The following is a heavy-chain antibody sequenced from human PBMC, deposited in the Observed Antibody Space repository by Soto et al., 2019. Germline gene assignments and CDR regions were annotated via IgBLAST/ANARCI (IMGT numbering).Heavy chain of an antibody. J-gene: IGHJ4*02. CDR3: ARESGRRRLFDY. Sequence: SETLSLTCTVSGGSISSGDYYWSWIRQPPGKGLEWIGYIYYSGSTYYNPSLKSRVTISVDTSKNQFSLKLSSVTAADTAVYYCARESGRRRLFDYWGQGTLVTVSS. D-gene: IGHD1-26*01. V-gene: IGHV4-30-4*01. CDR1: GGSISSGDYY. CDR2: IYYSGST.